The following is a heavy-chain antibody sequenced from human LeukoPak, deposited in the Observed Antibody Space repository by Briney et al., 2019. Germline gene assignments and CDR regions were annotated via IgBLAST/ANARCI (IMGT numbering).Heavy chain of an antibody. CDR3: ARGRIAGRSWFDP. CDR2: INHSGST. Sequence: PSETLSLACAVYGGSFSGYYWSWIRQPPGKGLEWIGEINHSGSTNYNPSLKSRVTISVDTSKNQFSLKLSSVTAADTAVYYCARGRIAGRSWFDPWGPGTMVTVSS. V-gene: IGHV4-34*01. D-gene: IGHD3-10*01. J-gene: IGHJ3*01. CDR1: GGSFSGYY.